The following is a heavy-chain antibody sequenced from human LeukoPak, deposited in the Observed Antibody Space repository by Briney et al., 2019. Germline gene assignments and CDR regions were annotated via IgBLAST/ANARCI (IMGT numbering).Heavy chain of an antibody. CDR3: ARDPFNSVVPAGYYYYMDV. J-gene: IGHJ6*03. CDR1: GGTFSSYA. CDR2: IIPIFGTA. V-gene: IGHV1-69*13. Sequence: SVKVSCKASGGTFSSYAISWVRQAPGQGLEWMGGIIPIFGTANYAQKFQGRVTITADESTSTAYMELSSLRSEDTAVYYCARDPFNSVVPAGYYYYMDVWGKGTTVTVSS. D-gene: IGHD2-2*01.